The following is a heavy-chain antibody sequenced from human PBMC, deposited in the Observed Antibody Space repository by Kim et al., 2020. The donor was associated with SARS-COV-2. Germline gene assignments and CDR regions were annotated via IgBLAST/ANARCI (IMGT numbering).Heavy chain of an antibody. J-gene: IGHJ4*02. Sequence: STFYADSVKGRFIISRDNSRNTLFLQLNSLRAEDTARYYCARESSRRADYWGQGTLVTVSS. D-gene: IGHD2-2*01. CDR2: ST. V-gene: IGHV3-23*01. CDR3: ARESSRRADY.